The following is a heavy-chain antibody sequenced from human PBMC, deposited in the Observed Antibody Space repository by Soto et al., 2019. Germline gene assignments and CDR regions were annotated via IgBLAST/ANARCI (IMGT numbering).Heavy chain of an antibody. D-gene: IGHD1-26*01. V-gene: IGHV3-7*01. CDR2: IKEDGSEK. CDR3: TRGSGSDSNEHF. CDR1: GFKVRSYW. J-gene: IGHJ4*02. Sequence: EVQLVESGGTLVQPGGALRLSCVASGFKVRSYWMSWVRQAPGKGLEGLANIKEDGSEKYYVDSVEGRFTISRDNARNSVFLQMNSLRGEDTAIYYCTRGSGSDSNEHFWGQGTLVIVSS.